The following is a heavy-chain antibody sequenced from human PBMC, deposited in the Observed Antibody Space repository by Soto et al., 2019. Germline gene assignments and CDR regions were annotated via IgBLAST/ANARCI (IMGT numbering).Heavy chain of an antibody. CDR3: AKGLYYYDSSGYRLFDY. CDR1: GFTFSSYW. V-gene: IGHV3-74*01. D-gene: IGHD3-22*01. Sequence: GGSLRLSCAASGFTFSSYWMHWVRQPPGEGLVWVSRINTDGSTTTYADSVKGRFTISRDNAKNTLYLQMNRLRADDTAIYYCAKGLYYYDSSGYRLFDYWGQGTLVTVSS. CDR2: INTDGSTT. J-gene: IGHJ4*02.